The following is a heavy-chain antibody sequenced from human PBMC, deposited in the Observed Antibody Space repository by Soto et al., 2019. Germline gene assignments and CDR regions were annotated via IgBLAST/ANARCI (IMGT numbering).Heavy chain of an antibody. V-gene: IGHV1-24*01. D-gene: IGHD6-19*01. CDR1: GYTFTSYG. CDR3: ATDSRSSGWSLFY. Sequence: ASVKVSCKASGYTFTSYGISWVRQAPGKGLEWMGGFDPEDGETIYAQKFQGRVTMTEDTSTDTAYMELSSLRSEDTAVYYCATDSRSSGWSLFYWGQGTLVTVSS. CDR2: FDPEDGET. J-gene: IGHJ4*02.